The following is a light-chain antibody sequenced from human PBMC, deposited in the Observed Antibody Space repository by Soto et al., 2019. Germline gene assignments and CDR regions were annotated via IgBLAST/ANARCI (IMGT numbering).Light chain of an antibody. J-gene: IGKJ1*01. CDR3: NQYGNLPQT. CDR1: QSVSSSY. CDR2: DAS. V-gene: IGKV3-20*01. Sequence: EIVLTQSPGTLSLSPGERATLSCRASQSVSSSYLAWYQQKPGQAPRLLIFDASSRAAGIQDRFSGSGSGTDFTLTITRLEPEDLAVYYCNQYGNLPQTFGQGTKVDI.